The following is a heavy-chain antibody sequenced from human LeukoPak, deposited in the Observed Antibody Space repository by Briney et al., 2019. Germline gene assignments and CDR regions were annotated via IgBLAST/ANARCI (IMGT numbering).Heavy chain of an antibody. Sequence: SETLSLTCTVSGGSISSYYWSWIRQPPGKGLEWIGYIFYTGITNYDPSLKSRVTISVDTSRNQFSLKLTSVTAADTAVYYCARETSSSALEYWGQGTLVTVSS. CDR1: GGSISSYY. CDR2: IFYTGIT. CDR3: ARETSSSALEY. D-gene: IGHD6-6*01. J-gene: IGHJ4*02. V-gene: IGHV4-59*01.